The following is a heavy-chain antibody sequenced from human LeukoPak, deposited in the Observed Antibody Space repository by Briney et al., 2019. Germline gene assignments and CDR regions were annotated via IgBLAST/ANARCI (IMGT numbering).Heavy chain of an antibody. CDR1: GFTVSTNY. Sequence: PGGSLRLSCAASGFTVSTNYMSWVRQAPGKGLEWVSLVYSGGTTYHADSVKGRFTISRDDSKNTLYLQMGSLRAEDMAVYYCARGGSVDGYNTNWGQGTLVTVSS. D-gene: IGHD5-24*01. V-gene: IGHV3-66*01. J-gene: IGHJ4*02. CDR3: ARGGSVDGYNTN. CDR2: VYSGGTT.